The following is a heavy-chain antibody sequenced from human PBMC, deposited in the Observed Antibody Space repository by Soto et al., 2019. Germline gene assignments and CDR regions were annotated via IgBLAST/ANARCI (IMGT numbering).Heavy chain of an antibody. CDR2: IYISGNT. V-gene: IGHV4-4*07. CDR1: GGSVSSHY. Sequence: KTSETLSLTCSVSGGSVSSHYWSWVRQPAGKGLEWIGRIYISGNTKYNPSFKSRVTMSVDTSKNQVSLRLSSVTAADTAVYYCARELKPYNSGWYFTLSWSQGTQVTVS. D-gene: IGHD6-19*01. CDR3: ARELKPYNSGWYFTLS. J-gene: IGHJ5*02.